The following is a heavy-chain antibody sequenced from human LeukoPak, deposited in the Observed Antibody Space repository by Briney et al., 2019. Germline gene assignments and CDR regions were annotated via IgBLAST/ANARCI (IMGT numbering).Heavy chain of an antibody. CDR2: ISGSGGST. CDR3: AKGEQGVDY. J-gene: IGHJ4*02. D-gene: IGHD1/OR15-1a*01. V-gene: IGHV3-23*01. CDR1: VFTFSSYS. Sequence: GGSLRLSCAASVFTFSSYSMSWVRQAPGKGLEWVSGISGSGGSTYYADSVKGRFTISRDNSKNTLYLQMNSLRAEDTAVYYCAKGEQGVDYWGQGTLVTVSS.